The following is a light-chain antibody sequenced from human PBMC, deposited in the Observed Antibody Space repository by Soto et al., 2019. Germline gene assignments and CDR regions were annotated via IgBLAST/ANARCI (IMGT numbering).Light chain of an antibody. CDR2: GAS. V-gene: IGKV3-20*01. CDR1: QTVNNRY. J-gene: IGKJ4*01. Sequence: EIVLTQSPGTVSLSPGERATLSCRASQTVNNRYLDWYQQKPGQAPRLFIYGASIRATGIPDRFSGSGSGTDFTLTISRLEPEDFAVYYCQLYNNSPAFGGGTKVEIK. CDR3: QLYNNSPA.